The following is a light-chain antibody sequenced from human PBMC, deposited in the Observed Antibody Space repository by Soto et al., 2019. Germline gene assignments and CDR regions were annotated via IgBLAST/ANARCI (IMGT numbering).Light chain of an antibody. Sequence: ALTQPRSVSGSPGQSVTISCTGTSSDVGGYNFVSWYQQHPGKAPKLMIYNVSKRPSGVPDRFSGSKSGNTASLTISGLQAEDEADYYCCSYAGSYTLVFGGGTKLTVL. J-gene: IGLJ3*02. CDR2: NVS. CDR1: SSDVGGYNF. V-gene: IGLV2-11*01. CDR3: CSYAGSYTLV.